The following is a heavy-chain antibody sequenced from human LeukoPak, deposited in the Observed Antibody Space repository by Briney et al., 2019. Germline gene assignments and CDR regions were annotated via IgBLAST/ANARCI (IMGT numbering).Heavy chain of an antibody. J-gene: IGHJ6*02. CDR2: INPNSGGT. V-gene: IGHV1-2*06. D-gene: IGHD3-9*01. CDR3: ARGGRDILTGYYTDFYYGMDV. Sequence: ASVRVSCKASGYTFTAYYMHWVRQAPGQGLEWMGRINPNSGGTNSAQKFQGRVTMTRDTSISTAYMELSRLRSDDTAVYYCARGGRDILTGYYTDFYYGMDVWGQGTTVTVSS. CDR1: GYTFTAYY.